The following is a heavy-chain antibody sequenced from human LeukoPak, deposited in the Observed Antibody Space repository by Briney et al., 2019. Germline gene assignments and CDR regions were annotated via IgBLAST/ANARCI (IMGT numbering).Heavy chain of an antibody. CDR2: LNPKTGDT. V-gene: IGHV1-2*02. J-gene: IGHJ4*02. Sequence: GASVKLSCKGSGYNFTCYYIHWMRQAPGQGLEWLGWLNPKTGDTNYAQRFQGRVTKTRDSPTSTAYMELSRLRSGDTAVYWCSTRFEGDYWGQGTLVTVSS. CDR1: GYNFTCYY. CDR3: STRFEGDY.